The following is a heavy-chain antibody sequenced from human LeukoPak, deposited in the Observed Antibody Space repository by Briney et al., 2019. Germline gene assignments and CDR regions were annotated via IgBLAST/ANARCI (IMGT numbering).Heavy chain of an antibody. CDR3: ARDPRVYYYYGMDV. D-gene: IGHD6-13*01. Sequence: SVKVSCKASGGTLTSYAISWVRQAPGQGLEWLGGIIPIFGTANYAQKFQGRVTITADESTSTAHMELSSLRSEDTAVYSCARDPRVYYYYGMDVWGQGTTVTVSS. J-gene: IGHJ6*02. CDR1: GGTLTSYA. CDR2: IIPIFGTA. V-gene: IGHV1-69*01.